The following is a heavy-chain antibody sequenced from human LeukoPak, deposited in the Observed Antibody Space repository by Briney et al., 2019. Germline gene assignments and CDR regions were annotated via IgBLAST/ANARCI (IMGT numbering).Heavy chain of an antibody. CDR2: FYPGVCDT. Sequence: PGGSLRLSCKASGYTFTSYSLAGVCAMPGQGLGWMVIFYPGVCDTSYSPSFQGFVTIWADKSISTAYLQWSSLKASDTAKYYCARRKYGVDVWGQGTTVTVSS. J-gene: IGHJ6*02. CDR1: GYTFTSYS. V-gene: IGHV5-51*01. CDR3: ARRKYGVDV.